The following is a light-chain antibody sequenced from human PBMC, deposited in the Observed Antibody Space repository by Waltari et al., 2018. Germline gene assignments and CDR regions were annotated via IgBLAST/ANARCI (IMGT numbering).Light chain of an antibody. CDR2: WES. V-gene: IGKV4-1*01. J-gene: IGKJ2*01. CDR3: HQYYSIPYT. CDR1: QSVFYSSYNNND. Sequence: DIVMTQSPDALSVSLGERATINCKSSQSVFYSSYNNNDLAWYQQKPGQPPKLLIFWESTRDCGVPDRFSGGGSWTDFTLTISSLQAEDVAVYYCHQYYSIPYTFGQGTKLEVK.